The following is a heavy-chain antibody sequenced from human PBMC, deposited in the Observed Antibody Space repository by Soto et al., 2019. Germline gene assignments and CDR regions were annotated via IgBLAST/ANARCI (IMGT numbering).Heavy chain of an antibody. CDR2: IFSSGST. Sequence: PSETLSLPCTVSGCSITDYSWVWIRQPAGKGLEWIGRIFSSGSTNYNPSLKGRITMSLDTSKNQFSLKLNSATATDTAVYFCARDQGVVVTADNWFDLWGQGILVTVSS. J-gene: IGHJ5*02. CDR1: GCSITDYS. V-gene: IGHV4-4*07. D-gene: IGHD2-21*02. CDR3: ARDQGVVVTADNWFDL.